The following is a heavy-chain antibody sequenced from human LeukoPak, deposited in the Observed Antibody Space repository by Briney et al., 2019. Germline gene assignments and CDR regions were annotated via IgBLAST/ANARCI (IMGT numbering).Heavy chain of an antibody. CDR3: AKDLYPHGYSYAKSNYFDY. J-gene: IGHJ4*02. Sequence: PGGSLRLSCAAPGFTFSSYGMHWVRQAPGKGLEWVALIWYDGSNKYYTDSVKGRLTISRDNSKNTLYLQMNSLRAEDTAVYYCAKDLYPHGYSYAKSNYFDYWGQGTLVTVSS. CDR1: GFTFSSYG. D-gene: IGHD5-18*01. CDR2: IWYDGSNK. V-gene: IGHV3-33*06.